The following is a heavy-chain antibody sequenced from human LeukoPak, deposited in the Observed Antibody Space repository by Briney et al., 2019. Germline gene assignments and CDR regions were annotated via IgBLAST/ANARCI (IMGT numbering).Heavy chain of an antibody. V-gene: IGHV3-74*01. D-gene: IGHD6-19*01. CDR2: INTDGTVT. CDR3: ATKQWLAPPPDS. Sequence: GGSLRLSCAASGFTFSKYWMLWVRQAPGKGLDSVSRINTDGTVTTYADSVKGRFTVSRDNADNTMFLQMNSVRDEDTAVYYCATKQWLAPPPDSWGQGTPVTVSS. J-gene: IGHJ4*02. CDR1: GFTFSKYW.